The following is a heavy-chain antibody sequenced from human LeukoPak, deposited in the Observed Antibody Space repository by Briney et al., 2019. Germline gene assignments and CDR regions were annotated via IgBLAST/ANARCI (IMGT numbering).Heavy chain of an antibody. CDR3: ASLGYCSSTSCLISRASVDV. CDR2: INHSGST. J-gene: IGHJ6*04. V-gene: IGHV4-34*01. D-gene: IGHD2-2*01. CDR1: GGSFSGYY. Sequence: SETLSLTCAVYGGSFSGYYLSWIRQPPGKGLEWIGEINHSGSTNYNPSLKSRVTISVDTSKNQFSLKLSSVTAADTAVYYCASLGYCSSTSCLISRASVDVWGKGTTVTVSS.